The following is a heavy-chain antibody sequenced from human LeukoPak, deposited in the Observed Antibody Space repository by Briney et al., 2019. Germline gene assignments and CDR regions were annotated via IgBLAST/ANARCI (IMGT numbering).Heavy chain of an antibody. J-gene: IGHJ4*02. Sequence: GGSLRLSCAASGFIVSGDFMSWVRQAPGKGLEWVSVIYSDGSTYYADSVKGRFTISRGNSKSTLDLQMTGLRAEDTAVYYCARERGRGRDSPWFDYWGQGTLVTVSS. CDR3: ARERGRGRDSPWFDY. CDR2: IYSDGST. D-gene: IGHD1-26*01. CDR1: GFIVSGDF. V-gene: IGHV3-53*01.